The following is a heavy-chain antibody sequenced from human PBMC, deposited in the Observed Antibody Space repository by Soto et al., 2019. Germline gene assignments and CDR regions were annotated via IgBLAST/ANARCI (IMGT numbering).Heavy chain of an antibody. Sequence: QPQLQESGPGLVKPSGALSLTCAVSGGSISRSHWWSGVRPHPGKGLEWIGKIYHSGGTNYNPSLKSRVTISVDKSKNQFSLKLTSLTAADTAVYYCARSITFDWLFFVYWCQGTLVTASS. CDR2: IYHSGGT. D-gene: IGHD3-9*01. V-gene: IGHV4-4*02. CDR1: GGSISRSHW. J-gene: IGHJ4*02. CDR3: ARSITFDWLFFVY.